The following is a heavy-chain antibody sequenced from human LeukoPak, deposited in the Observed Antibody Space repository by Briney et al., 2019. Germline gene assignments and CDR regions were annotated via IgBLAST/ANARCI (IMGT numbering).Heavy chain of an antibody. CDR2: IIPIFGTA. CDR3: ARDPGFNYCGGDCPTPFDP. CDR1: GGTFSSYA. V-gene: IGHV1-69*01. J-gene: IGHJ5*02. Sequence: SVKVSCKASGGTFSSYAMSWVRQAPGQGLEWMGVIIPIFGTANYAQKFQGRVTITADESTSTAYMELSSLRSEDTAVYYCARDPGFNYCGGDCPTPFDPWGQGTLVTVSS. D-gene: IGHD2-21*01.